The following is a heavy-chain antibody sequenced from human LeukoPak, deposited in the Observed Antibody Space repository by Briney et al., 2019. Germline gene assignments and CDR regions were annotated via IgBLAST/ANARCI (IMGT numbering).Heavy chain of an antibody. V-gene: IGHV1-24*01. CDR1: GYTLTELS. D-gene: IGHD6-13*01. Sequence: VASVKVSCKVSGYTLTELSMHWVRQAPGKGLEWMGGFDPEDGETIYAQKFQGRVTMTEDTSTDTAYMELSSLRSEDTAVYYCATDSRSSSWYGDFQHWGQGTLVTVSS. J-gene: IGHJ1*01. CDR3: ATDSRSSSWYGDFQH. CDR2: FDPEDGET.